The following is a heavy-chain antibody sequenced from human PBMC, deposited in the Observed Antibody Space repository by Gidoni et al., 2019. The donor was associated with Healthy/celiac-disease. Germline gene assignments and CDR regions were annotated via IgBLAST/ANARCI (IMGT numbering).Heavy chain of an antibody. J-gene: IGHJ4*02. CDR3: AKDRSGSSSTYFDY. CDR1: DFTSDDYV. CDR2: VSMDSGNI. V-gene: IGHV3-9*02. Sequence: EVQLLESGGGLVQPGRSLRVSCAASDFTSDDYVMHLVRQAPGKGLEWFSGVSMDSGNISYADSVKGRFTISRGNAKNSLYLQWNSLRAEDTALYYCAKDRSGSSSTYFDYWGQGTLVTVSS. D-gene: IGHD6-6*01.